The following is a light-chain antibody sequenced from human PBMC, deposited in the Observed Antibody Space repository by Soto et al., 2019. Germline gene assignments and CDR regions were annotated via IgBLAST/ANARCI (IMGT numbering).Light chain of an antibody. J-gene: IGKJ3*01. CDR1: QNIRTS. V-gene: IGKV1-39*01. CDR3: QQTYSSPT. Sequence: DIQMTQSPSSLSASVGDRVTITCRARQNIRTSLNWYQQTPGQAPKVLIYASSRLQNGVPPRFSGSGSETDFTLTIKGLLREDFATYFCQQTYSSPTFGPGTKVDI. CDR2: ASS.